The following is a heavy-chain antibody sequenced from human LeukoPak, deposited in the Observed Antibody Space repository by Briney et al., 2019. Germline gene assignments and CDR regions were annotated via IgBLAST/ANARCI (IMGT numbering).Heavy chain of an antibody. D-gene: IGHD2-2*01. J-gene: IGHJ4*02. V-gene: IGHV3-21*01. Sequence: GGSLRLSCAASGFTFSSYSMNWVRQAPGKGLEWVSSISSSSGYIYYADSVKGRFTISRDNAKNSLYLQMNSLRAEDTAVYYCARGGAPVVPAAMDFDYWGQGTLVTVSS. CDR3: ARGGAPVVPAAMDFDY. CDR1: GFTFSSYS. CDR2: ISSSSGYI.